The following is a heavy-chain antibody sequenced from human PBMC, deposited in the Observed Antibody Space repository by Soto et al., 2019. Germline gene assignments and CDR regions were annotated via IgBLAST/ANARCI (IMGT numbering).Heavy chain of an antibody. CDR1: GYTFSDSY. Sequence: QVQLVQSGAEVKKPGASVKVSCKASGYTFSDSYVHWVRQAPGQGLEWMGWSNPNSGGTYYPQKFRGRVTMTGNTSIDTAYMELTSLRSDDTAVYCFARGRGRVALGHSSSRDYWGQGTLVSVSS. CDR3: ARGRGRVALGHSSSRDY. CDR2: SNPNSGGT. J-gene: IGHJ4*02. D-gene: IGHD6-6*01. V-gene: IGHV1-2*02.